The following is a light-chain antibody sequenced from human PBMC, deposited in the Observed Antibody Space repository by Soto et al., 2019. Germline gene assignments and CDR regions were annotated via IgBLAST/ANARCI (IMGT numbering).Light chain of an antibody. J-gene: IGLJ3*02. V-gene: IGLV2-14*03. CDR3: AAWDDSLSGWV. CDR2: DVD. Sequence: HSALTKPASVYGAPGQSITISCAGSSSDIGAYNFVSWYQQHPGKAPRLVIYDVDNRPSGISDRFSGSKSGTSASLAISELRSEDEADYYCAAWDDSLSGWVFGGGTQLTVL. CDR1: SSDIGAYNF.